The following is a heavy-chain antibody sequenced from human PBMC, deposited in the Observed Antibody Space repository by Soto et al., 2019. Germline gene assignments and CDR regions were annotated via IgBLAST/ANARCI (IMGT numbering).Heavy chain of an antibody. J-gene: IGHJ3*02. CDR1: GYPVTAYY. V-gene: IGHV1-2*02. CDR2: ITPATGAA. CDR3: ARGGGVGVAGSAAFDM. Sequence: QLHLVQSGAVVKKPGASVTVSCSASGYPVTAYYMHWVRQAPGRGLEWMGGITPATGAAKYTQTFHGRVTMTRETSTSTVFMELGGLTSEDTAVFYCARGGGVGVAGSAAFDMWGQGTLVNVSS. D-gene: IGHD3-3*01.